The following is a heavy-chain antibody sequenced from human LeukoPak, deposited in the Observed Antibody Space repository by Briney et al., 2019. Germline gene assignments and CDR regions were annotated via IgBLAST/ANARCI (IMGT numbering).Heavy chain of an antibody. CDR2: ISAYNGNT. D-gene: IGHD3-9*01. J-gene: IGHJ4*02. Sequence: GASVKVSCKASGYTFTSYGISWVRQAPGQGLEWMGWISAYNGNTNYAQKLQGRVTMTTDTSTSTAYMGLRSLRSDDTAVYYCARGGVRYFDWLLRMYYFDYWGQGTLVTVSS. V-gene: IGHV1-18*01. CDR3: ARGGVRYFDWLLRMYYFDY. CDR1: GYTFTSYG.